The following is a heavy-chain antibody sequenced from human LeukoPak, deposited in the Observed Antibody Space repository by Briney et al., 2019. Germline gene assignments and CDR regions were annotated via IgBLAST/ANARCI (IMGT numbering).Heavy chain of an antibody. J-gene: IGHJ6*02. CDR1: GGSFSGYY. CDR3: ARHSDYIRFAMDV. CDR2: INHSGST. V-gene: IGHV4-34*01. Sequence: SETLSLTCAVYGGSFSGYYWSWIRQPPGKGLEWIGEINHSGSTNYNPSLKSRVTISVDTSKNQFSLKLSSVTAADTAVYYCARHSDYIRFAMDVWGQGTTVTVSS. D-gene: IGHD3-10*01.